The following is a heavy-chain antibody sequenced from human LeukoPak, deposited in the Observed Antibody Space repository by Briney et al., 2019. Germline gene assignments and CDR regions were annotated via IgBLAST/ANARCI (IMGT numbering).Heavy chain of an antibody. Sequence: GGSLRLSCAASGFTVSSNYMSWVRQAPGKGLEWVSVIYSGGSTYYADSVKGRFTISRDNSENTLYLQMNSLRAEDTAVYYCASTSRGGGHDAFDIWGQGTMVTVSS. J-gene: IGHJ3*02. CDR1: GFTVSSNY. V-gene: IGHV3-53*01. CDR2: IYSGGST. D-gene: IGHD2-2*01. CDR3: ASTSRGGGHDAFDI.